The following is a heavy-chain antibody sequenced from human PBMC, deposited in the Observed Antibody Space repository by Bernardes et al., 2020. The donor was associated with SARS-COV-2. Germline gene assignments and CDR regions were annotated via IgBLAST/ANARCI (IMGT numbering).Heavy chain of an antibody. CDR2: IYYSGST. CDR1: GGSISSSSYY. D-gene: IGHD6-19*01. CDR3: ARQDSSGWYVPDAFDI. V-gene: IGHV4-39*01. Sequence: SETLSLTCTVSGGSISSSSYYWGWIPQPTGKGLEWIGSIYYSGSTYYNPSLKSRVTISVDTSKNQFSLKLISVTAADTAVYYCARQDSSGWYVPDAFDIWGQGTMVTVSS. J-gene: IGHJ3*02.